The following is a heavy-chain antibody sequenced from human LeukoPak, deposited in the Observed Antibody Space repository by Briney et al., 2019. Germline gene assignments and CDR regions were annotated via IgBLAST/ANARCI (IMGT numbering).Heavy chain of an antibody. CDR1: GFTFSSYG. CDR3: AKSTTVTQRGYFDY. V-gene: IGHV3-30*18. D-gene: IGHD4-17*01. CDR2: ISYDGSNK. Sequence: GGSLGLSCAASGFTFSSYGMHWVRQAPAKGLEWVAIISYDGSNKYYADSVKGRFTISRDNSKNTLYLQMNSLRAEDTAVYYCAKSTTVTQRGYFDYWGQGTLVTVSS. J-gene: IGHJ4*02.